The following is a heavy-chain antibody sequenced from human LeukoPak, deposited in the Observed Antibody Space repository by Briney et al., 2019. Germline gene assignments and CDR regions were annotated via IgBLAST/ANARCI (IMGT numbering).Heavy chain of an antibody. CDR3: ARHRRYCSGGSCYVWDYYYGMDV. CDR2: IYYSGST. CDR1: GYSISSGYY. Sequence: SETQSLTCTLSGYSISSGYYWSWIRQPPGKGLEWIGYIYYSGSTNYNPSLKSRVTISVDTSKNQFSLKLSSVTAADTAVYYCARHRRYCSGGSCYVWDYYYGMDVWGQGTTVTVSS. D-gene: IGHD2-15*01. V-gene: IGHV4-59*08. J-gene: IGHJ6*02.